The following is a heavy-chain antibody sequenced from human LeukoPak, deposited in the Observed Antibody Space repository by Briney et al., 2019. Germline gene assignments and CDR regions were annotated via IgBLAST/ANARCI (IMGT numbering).Heavy chain of an antibody. CDR1: GFTFSSYS. J-gene: IGHJ3*02. V-gene: IGHV3-21*01. Sequence: GGSLRLSCAASGFTFSSYSMNWVRQAPGKGLGWVSSISSSSSYIYYADSVKGRCTTSRDNATNSLYLQMNSLRAEDTAVYYCARERGYCSGGSCYKGKGAFDIWGQGTMVTVSS. CDR2: ISSSSSYI. CDR3: ARERGYCSGGSCYKGKGAFDI. D-gene: IGHD2-15*01.